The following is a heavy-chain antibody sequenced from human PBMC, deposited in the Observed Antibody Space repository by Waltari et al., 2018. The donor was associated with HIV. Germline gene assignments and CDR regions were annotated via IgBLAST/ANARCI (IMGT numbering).Heavy chain of an antibody. CDR1: GFTFSSYW. Sequence: EVQLVESGGGLVQPGGSLRLSCAASGFTFSSYWMTWVRRAPGKGLEWVANIKQDGSEKYYADSVKGRFTISRDNAKNSLYLQMNSLRAEDTAVYYCASLYCSGGSCYDYWGQGTLVTVSS. CDR3: ASLYCSGGSCYDY. D-gene: IGHD2-15*01. CDR2: IKQDGSEK. V-gene: IGHV3-7*01. J-gene: IGHJ4*02.